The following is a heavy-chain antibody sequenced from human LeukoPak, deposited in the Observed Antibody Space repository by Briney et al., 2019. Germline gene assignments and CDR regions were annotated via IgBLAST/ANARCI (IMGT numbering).Heavy chain of an antibody. D-gene: IGHD5-24*01. CDR3: ARGLRAEMADLGY. J-gene: IGHJ4*02. V-gene: IGHV1-2*02. CDR2: INPNSGGT. CDR1: GYTFTGHY. Sequence: ASVKVSCKASGYTFTGHYMHWVRHAPGQGLEWMGWINPNSGGTNYAQKFQGRVTMTRDTSISTAYMELSSLRSDDTAVYYCARGLRAEMADLGYWGQGTLVTVSS.